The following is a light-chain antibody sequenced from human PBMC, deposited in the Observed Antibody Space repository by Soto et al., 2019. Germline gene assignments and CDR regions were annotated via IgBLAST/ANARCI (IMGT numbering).Light chain of an antibody. CDR1: QGISSY. Sequence: DIQLTQSPSFLSASVGDRVTITCRASQGISSYLVWYQQKPGKAPKLLIYAASTLQSGVPSRFSGSGSGTEFTLTISNLQPEDFATYYCQQLNSYPLTFGQGTRLEIK. V-gene: IGKV1-9*01. CDR3: QQLNSYPLT. J-gene: IGKJ5*01. CDR2: AAS.